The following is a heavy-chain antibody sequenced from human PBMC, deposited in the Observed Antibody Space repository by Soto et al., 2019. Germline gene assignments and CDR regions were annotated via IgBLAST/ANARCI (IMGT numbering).Heavy chain of an antibody. CDR1: GGSISSSSYY. V-gene: IGHV4-39*01. D-gene: IGHD2-2*01. Sequence: QLQLQESGPGLMKPSETLSLTCTVSGGSISSSSYYWGWIRQPPGKGLEWIGSIYYSGSTYYNPSLKSRVTISVDTSKNQFSLKLSSVTAADTAVYYCASALQDIVVVPAAMRGAYFDYWGQGTLVTVSS. J-gene: IGHJ4*02. CDR2: IYYSGST. CDR3: ASALQDIVVVPAAMRGAYFDY.